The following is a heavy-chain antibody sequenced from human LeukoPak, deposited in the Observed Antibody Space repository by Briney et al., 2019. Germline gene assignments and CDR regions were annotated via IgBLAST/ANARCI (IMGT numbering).Heavy chain of an antibody. J-gene: IGHJ4*02. CDR1: GFTFSSSA. V-gene: IGHV4-34*01. CDR2: INHSGST. CDR3: ARGGWIQLWLRY. Sequence: GSLRLSCAASGFTFSSSAMSWVRQPPGKGLEWIGEINHSGSTNYNPSLKSRVTISVDTSRNQFSLKLSSVTAADTAVYYCARGGWIQLWLRYWGQGTLVTVSS. D-gene: IGHD5-18*01.